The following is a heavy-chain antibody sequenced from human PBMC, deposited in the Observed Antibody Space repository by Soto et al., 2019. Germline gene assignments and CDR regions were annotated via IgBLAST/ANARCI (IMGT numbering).Heavy chain of an antibody. CDR2: MHYRGNT. J-gene: IGHJ4*02. D-gene: IGHD6-19*01. CDR1: GGSISRYY. CDR3: ATSIGWPGFDF. Sequence: SETLSLTCSVSGGSISRYYCSCVRQPPGKGLEWIGHMHYRGNTRYTPSLKSRATVSLDTSKNQFSLKLSSVTAADTAVYYCATSIGWPGFDFWGQGTLVT. V-gene: IGHV4-59*08.